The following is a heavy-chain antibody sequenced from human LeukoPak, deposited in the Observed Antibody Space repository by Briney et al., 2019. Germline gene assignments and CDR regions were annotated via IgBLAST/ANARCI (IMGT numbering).Heavy chain of an antibody. V-gene: IGHV1-69*04. CDR2: IIPILGIA. CDR3: AKSLGATRHYYYMDV. J-gene: IGHJ6*03. CDR1: GGTFCSYA. Sequence: ASVTVSCKASGGTFCSYAISWVRQAPGQGLEWMGRIIPILGIANYAQKFQGRVTITADKSTSTAYMELSSLRSEDTAVYYCAKSLGATRHYYYMDVWGKGTTVTVSS. D-gene: IGHD1-26*01.